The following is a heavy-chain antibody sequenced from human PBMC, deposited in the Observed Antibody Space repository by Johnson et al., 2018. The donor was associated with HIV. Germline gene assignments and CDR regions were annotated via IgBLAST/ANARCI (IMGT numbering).Heavy chain of an antibody. D-gene: IGHD3-22*01. CDR3: ARDISPFDDSSGSDAFDI. J-gene: IGHJ3*02. Sequence: QVQLVESGGGVVQPGRSLRLSCAASGFTFSSYAMHWVRQAPGKGLEWVAVISYDGSNKYYADSVKGRFTISRDNSKNTLYLQMNSLRAEDTAVYYCARDISPFDDSSGSDAFDILGQGTMVTVSS. CDR1: GFTFSSYA. CDR2: ISYDGSNK. V-gene: IGHV3-30*04.